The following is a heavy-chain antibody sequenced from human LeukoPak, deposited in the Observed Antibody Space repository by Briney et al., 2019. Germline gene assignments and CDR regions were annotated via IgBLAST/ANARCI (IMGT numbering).Heavy chain of an antibody. Sequence: KTGGPLRLSCAASGFTFSSDSMNWVRQAPGKGLEWVSSISSNSRSIYYADSVKGRFTVSRDNAENSLYLQMNSLRAEDTAVYYCARSLTGDLDWFDPWGRGTLVAVSS. V-gene: IGHV3-21*01. J-gene: IGHJ5*02. CDR2: ISSNSRSI. D-gene: IGHD7-27*01. CDR3: ARSLTGDLDWFDP. CDR1: GFTFSSDS.